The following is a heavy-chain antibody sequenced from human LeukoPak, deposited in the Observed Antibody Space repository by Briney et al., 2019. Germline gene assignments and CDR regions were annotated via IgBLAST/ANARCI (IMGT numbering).Heavy chain of an antibody. J-gene: IGHJ4*02. CDR1: GYTFTGYY. CDR2: INPNSGGT. Sequence: ASVKVSCKASGYTFTGYYMHWVRQAPGQGLEWMGWINPNSGGTNYAQKFQGRVTMTRDTSISTAYTELSRLRSDDTAVYYCARDLQVVPYEHVYFDYWGQGTLVTVSS. V-gene: IGHV1-2*02. D-gene: IGHD2-2*01. CDR3: ARDLQVVPYEHVYFDY.